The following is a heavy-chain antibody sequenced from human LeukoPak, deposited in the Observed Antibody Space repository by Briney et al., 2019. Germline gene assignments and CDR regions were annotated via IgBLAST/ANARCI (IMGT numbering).Heavy chain of an antibody. CDR3: ARGFPIYASFDP. J-gene: IGHJ5*02. V-gene: IGHV1-3*03. D-gene: IGHD2-21*01. CDR1: GYSFTSYA. CDR2: INAGNGDT. Sequence: ASVKVSCKASGYSFTSYAMHWVRQAPGQRLEWMGWINAGNGDTRYSQEFQGRVSFTRDTSASTAYMELRSLRSEDMAMYYCARGFPIYASFDPWGQGTLVTVSS.